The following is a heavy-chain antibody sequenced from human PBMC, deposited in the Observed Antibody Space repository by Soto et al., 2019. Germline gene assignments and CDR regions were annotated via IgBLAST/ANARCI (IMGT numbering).Heavy chain of an antibody. CDR2: IGGSGGTT. J-gene: IGHJ4*02. D-gene: IGHD2-21*02. CDR1: GFTFSSYA. V-gene: IGHV3-23*01. CDR3: AKNCGGDCYTNFDF. Sequence: GGSLRLSCAASGFTFSSYAMSWVRQTPGMGLEWVSGIGGSGGTTYYADSVKGRFTISRDNSKNTLYLQMNSLRAEDTAVYYCAKNCGGDCYTNFDFWGQGNLVTASS.